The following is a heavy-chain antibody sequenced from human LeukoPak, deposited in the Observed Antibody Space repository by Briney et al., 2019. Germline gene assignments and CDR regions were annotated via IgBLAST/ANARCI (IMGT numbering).Heavy chain of an antibody. J-gene: IGHJ6*02. CDR1: GNTFTSYD. CDR2: MNPNSGNT. CDR3: ARGGYATPADGMDV. V-gene: IGHV1-8*01. D-gene: IGHD2-2*01. Sequence: GASVKVSCQASGNTFTSYDINWVRQATGQGLEWMGWMNPNSGNTGYAQKFQGRVTMTRNTSISTAYMELSSLRSEDTAVYYCARGGYATPADGMDVWGQGTTVTVSS.